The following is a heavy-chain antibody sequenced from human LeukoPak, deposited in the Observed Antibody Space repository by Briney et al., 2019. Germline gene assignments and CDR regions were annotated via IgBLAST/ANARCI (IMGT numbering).Heavy chain of an antibody. CDR1: GFTFDDYA. V-gene: IGHV3-9*01. J-gene: IGHJ4*02. CDR2: ISWNSGSI. D-gene: IGHD3-10*01. CDR3: AKDLFELYPFLHGSGSDY. Sequence: GGSLRLSCAASGFTFDDYAMHWVRQAPGKGLEWVSGISWNSGSIGYADSVKGRFTISRDNAKNSLYLQMNSLRAEDTAVYYCAKDLFELYPFLHGSGSDYWGQGTLVTVSS.